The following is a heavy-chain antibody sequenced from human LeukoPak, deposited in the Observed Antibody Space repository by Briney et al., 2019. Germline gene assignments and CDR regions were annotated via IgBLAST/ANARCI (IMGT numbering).Heavy chain of an antibody. J-gene: IGHJ4*02. Sequence: ASVKVSCKASGYTFTSYYMHWVRQAPGQGLEWMGIINPSGGSTSYAQKFQGRITMTRDTSTSTVYMELSSLRSDDTAVYYCARAVVGATRGIDYWGQGTLVTVSS. D-gene: IGHD1-26*01. CDR3: ARAVVGATRGIDY. CDR1: GYTFTSYY. V-gene: IGHV1-46*01. CDR2: INPSGGST.